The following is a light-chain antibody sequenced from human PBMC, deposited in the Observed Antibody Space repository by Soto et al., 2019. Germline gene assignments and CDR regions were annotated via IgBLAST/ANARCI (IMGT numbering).Light chain of an antibody. J-gene: IGKJ5*01. CDR1: QSLLHSNGYNY. CDR3: MQGTHWPIT. V-gene: IGKV2-30*02. Sequence: DIVMTPSPPSLPVTPGEAASIXXRSXQSLLHSNGYNYLDWYLQKPGRSPRXXIYKVSNRDSGVPARFSGSGSGTDFALKISRVEAEDVGVYYCMQGTHWPITFGQGTRLEIK. CDR2: KVS.